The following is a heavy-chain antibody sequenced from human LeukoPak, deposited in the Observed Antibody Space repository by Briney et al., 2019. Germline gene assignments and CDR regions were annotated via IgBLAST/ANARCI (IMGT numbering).Heavy chain of an antibody. CDR3: AKVHVAGTMADY. D-gene: IGHD6-19*01. CDR1: GFTFDDYA. CDR2: ISGDGGST. Sequence: GGSLRLSCAASGFTFDDYAMHWVRQAPGQGLEWVSLISGDGGSTYYADSVKGRFTISRDNSKNSPYLQLNSLRTEDTALYYCAKVHVAGTMADYWGQGTLVTVSS. V-gene: IGHV3-43*02. J-gene: IGHJ4*02.